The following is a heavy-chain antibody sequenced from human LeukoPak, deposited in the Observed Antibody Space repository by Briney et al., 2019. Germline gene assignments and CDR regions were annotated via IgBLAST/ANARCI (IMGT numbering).Heavy chain of an antibody. CDR3: ARSDYYDSSHYPDAFDI. V-gene: IGHV3-7*01. CDR2: IKQDGSEK. J-gene: IGHJ3*02. CDR1: GFTFSSYW. Sequence: SGGSLRLSCAASGFTFSSYWMSWVRQAPGKGLEWVANIKQDGSEKYYVDSVKGRFTISRDNAKNSLYLQMNSLRAEDTAVYYCARSDYYDSSHYPDAFDIWGQGTMVTVSS. D-gene: IGHD3-22*01.